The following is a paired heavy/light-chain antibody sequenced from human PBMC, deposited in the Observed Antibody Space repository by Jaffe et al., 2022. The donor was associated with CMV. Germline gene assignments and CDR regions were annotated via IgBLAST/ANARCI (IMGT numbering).Light chain of an antibody. CDR1: SSNIGSNY. CDR3: AAWDDSLSGPV. V-gene: IGLV1-47*01. J-gene: IGLJ3*02. CDR2: RNN. Sequence: QSVLTQPSSASGPPGQRVTFSCSGSSSNIGSNYVYWYQQLPGTAPKLLIYRNNQRPSGVPDRFSGSKSGTSASLAISGLRSEDEADYYCAAWDDSLSGPVFGGGTKLTVL.
Heavy chain of an antibody. CDR1: AGSISPDY. CDR3: ARGREAAALDY. J-gene: IGHJ4*02. Sequence: QVQLQESGPGLVKPSETLSLSCTVSAGSISPDYWSWVRQPPGKGLEWIGYIYYSGNTNYNPSLKSRVTISVDTSKNQFYLKLSSVIAADTAVYYCARGREAAALDYWGQGTLVTVSS. CDR2: IYYSGNT. V-gene: IGHV4-59*01. D-gene: IGHD6-13*01.